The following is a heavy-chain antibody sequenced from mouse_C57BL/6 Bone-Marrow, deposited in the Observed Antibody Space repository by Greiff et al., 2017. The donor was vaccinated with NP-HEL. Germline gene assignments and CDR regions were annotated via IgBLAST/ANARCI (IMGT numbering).Heavy chain of an antibody. Sequence: EVQLQESGAELVRPGASVKLSCTASGFNIKDDYMHWVKQRPEQGLEWIGWIDPENGDTEYASKFQGNATITAETSSNTAYLQLSSLTSEDTAVYYCTPDLLPAYWGQGTLVTVSA. CDR1: GFNIKDDY. J-gene: IGHJ3*01. V-gene: IGHV14-4*01. CDR2: IDPENGDT. CDR3: TPDLLPAY.